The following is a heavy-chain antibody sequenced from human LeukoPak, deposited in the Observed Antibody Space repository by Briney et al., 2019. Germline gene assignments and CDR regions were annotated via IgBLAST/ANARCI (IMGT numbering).Heavy chain of an antibody. Sequence: GGSLRLSCAASGFTVSSNYMSWVRQAPGKGLEWVSVIYGGGSTYYADSVKGRFTISRDNSKNTLYLQMNSLRAEDTAVYYCARESDSSGYYYYYYGMDVWGQGTTVTVSS. CDR1: GFTVSSNY. D-gene: IGHD3-22*01. J-gene: IGHJ6*02. V-gene: IGHV3-66*01. CDR3: ARESDSSGYYYYYYGMDV. CDR2: IYGGGST.